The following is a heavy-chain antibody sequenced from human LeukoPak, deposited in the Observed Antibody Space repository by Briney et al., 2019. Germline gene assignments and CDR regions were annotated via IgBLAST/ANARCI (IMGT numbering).Heavy chain of an antibody. J-gene: IGHJ5*02. CDR3: AKTNGRFYWFDP. CDR2: INSDGSST. D-gene: IGHD3-3*01. V-gene: IGHV3-74*01. Sequence: EGSLRLSSAASGYTFSSYWMQWVREAPGKGLVWVSRINSDGSSTSYADSVKGRFTISRDNAKNTLYLQMNSLRAEDTAVYYCAKTNGRFYWFDPWGQGTLVTVSS. CDR1: GYTFSSYW.